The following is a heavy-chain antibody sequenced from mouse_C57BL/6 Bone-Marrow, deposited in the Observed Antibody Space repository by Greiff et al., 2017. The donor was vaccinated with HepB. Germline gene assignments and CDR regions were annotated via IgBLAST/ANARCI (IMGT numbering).Heavy chain of an antibody. Sequence: EVKLQESGPGLVKPSQTVFLTCTVTGISITTGNYRWSWIRQFPGNKLEWIGYIYYSGTITYNPSLTSRTTITRDTPKNQFFLEMNSLTAEDTATYYCARDGYYGSSYDYFDYWGQGTTLTVSS. CDR2: IYYSGTI. CDR3: ARDGYYGSSYDYFDY. CDR1: GISITTGNYR. J-gene: IGHJ2*01. D-gene: IGHD1-1*01. V-gene: IGHV3-5*01.